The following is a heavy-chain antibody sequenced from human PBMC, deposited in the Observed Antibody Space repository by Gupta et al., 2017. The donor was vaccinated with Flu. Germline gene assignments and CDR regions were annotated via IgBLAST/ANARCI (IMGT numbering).Heavy chain of an antibody. D-gene: IGHD3-9*01. CDR1: GFSLSTGGVG. Sequence: QITLKESGPTLVKPTQTLALTCTFSGFSLSTGGVGVGWFRQPPGKALEWLALIYWDDDKRYSPSLKDRLTITKDTSKNQVLLTMTNMDPVDTATYYCAHRGHYDFLTGFSGVWFDPWGQGTLVTVSS. J-gene: IGHJ5*02. V-gene: IGHV2-5*02. CDR2: IYWDDDK. CDR3: AHRGHYDFLTGFSGVWFDP.